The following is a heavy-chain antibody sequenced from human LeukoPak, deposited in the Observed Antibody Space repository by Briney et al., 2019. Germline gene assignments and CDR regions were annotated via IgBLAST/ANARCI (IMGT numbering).Heavy chain of an antibody. Sequence: SETLSLTCTVSGGSISSYYWSWIRQPPGKGLEWIGYIYYSGSTNYNPSLKSRVTISVDTSKNQFSLKLSSVTAADTAVYYCARGGPTVTTGGWFDPWGQGTLVTVSS. CDR3: ARGGPTVTTGGWFDP. CDR2: IYYSGST. CDR1: GGSISSYY. D-gene: IGHD4-11*01. V-gene: IGHV4-59*12. J-gene: IGHJ5*02.